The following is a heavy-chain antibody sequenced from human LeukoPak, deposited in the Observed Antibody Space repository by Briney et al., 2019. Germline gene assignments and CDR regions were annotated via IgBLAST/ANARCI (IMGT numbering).Heavy chain of an antibody. CDR3: ARDLDTAMDAFDY. J-gene: IGHJ4*02. D-gene: IGHD5-18*01. V-gene: IGHV1-2*02. CDR1: GYTFTGYY. Sequence: ASVKVSCKASGYTFTGYYMHWVRQAPGQGLEWMGWINPNSGGTNYAQKFQGRVTMTRDTSISTAYMELSRLRSDDTAVYYCARDLDTAMDAFDYWGQGTLVTVSS. CDR2: INPNSGGT.